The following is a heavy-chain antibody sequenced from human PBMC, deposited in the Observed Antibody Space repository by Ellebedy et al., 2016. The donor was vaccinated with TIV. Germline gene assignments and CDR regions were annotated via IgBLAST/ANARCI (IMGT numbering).Heavy chain of an antibody. CDR1: GGTFSSYA. CDR2: IIPILDIA. J-gene: IGHJ4*02. D-gene: IGHD3-22*01. CDR3: ARDSYDSSGFDC. V-gene: IGHV1-69*04. Sequence: AASVKVSCKASGGTFSSYAVSWVRQAPGQGLEWMGRIIPILDIANYAQKFQGRVTMTRDTSTSTVYMELSSLRSEDTAVYYCARDSYDSSGFDCWGQGTLVTVSS.